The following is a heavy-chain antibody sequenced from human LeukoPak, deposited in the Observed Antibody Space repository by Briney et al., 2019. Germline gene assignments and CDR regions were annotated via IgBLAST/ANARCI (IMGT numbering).Heavy chain of an antibody. J-gene: IGHJ4*02. CDR2: IYTSGST. CDR3: AHEKINYGSGSYPI. Sequence: SETLSVTCTVSGGSIISYYWSWIRQPAGKGLEWIGRIYTSGSTNYNPSLKSRVTMSVDTSKNQFSLKLSSVTAADTAVYYCAHEKINYGSGSYPIWGQGTLVTVSS. CDR1: GGSIISYY. V-gene: IGHV4-4*07. D-gene: IGHD3-10*01.